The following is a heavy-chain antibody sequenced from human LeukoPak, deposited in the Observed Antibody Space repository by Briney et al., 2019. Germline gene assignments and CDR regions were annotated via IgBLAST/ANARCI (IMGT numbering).Heavy chain of an antibody. V-gene: IGHV4-34*01. D-gene: IGHD3-3*01. Sequence: KPSETLSLTCAVYGGSFSGYYWSWIRQPPGKGLEWIGEINHSGSTNYNPSLKSRVTISVDTSKNQFSLKLSSVTAADTAVYYCARSAQNGTIFTSWGQGTLVTVSS. CDR2: INHSGST. J-gene: IGHJ5*02. CDR1: GGSFSGYY. CDR3: ARSAQNGTIFTS.